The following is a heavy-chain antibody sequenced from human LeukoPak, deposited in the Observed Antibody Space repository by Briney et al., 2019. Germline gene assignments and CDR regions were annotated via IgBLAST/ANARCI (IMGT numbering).Heavy chain of an antibody. Sequence: ASVKVSCKASGYTFTSYGISWVRQAPGQGLEWMGWINPNSGGTNYAQKFQGRVTMTRDTSISTAYMELSRLRSDDTAVYYCAREGGNYYGSAGEWFDPWGQGTLVTVSS. CDR3: AREGGNYYGSAGEWFDP. V-gene: IGHV1-2*02. D-gene: IGHD3-10*01. CDR2: INPNSGGT. CDR1: GYTFTSYG. J-gene: IGHJ5*02.